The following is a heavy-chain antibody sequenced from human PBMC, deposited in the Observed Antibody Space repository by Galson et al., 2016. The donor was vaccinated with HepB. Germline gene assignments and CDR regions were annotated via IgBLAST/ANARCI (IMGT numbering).Heavy chain of an antibody. V-gene: IGHV3-74*01. CDR3: ARASLHMVRGVSQWYFDL. CDR1: GFTFSSYW. Sequence: SLRLSCAASGFTFSSYWMHWVRQAPGEGLVWVSRINSDGSSTSYADSVKGRFTISRDNAKNTLYLQMNSLRAEDTAVYYCARASLHMVRGVSQWYFDLWGHGTLVTVSS. D-gene: IGHD3-10*01. CDR2: INSDGSST. J-gene: IGHJ2*01.